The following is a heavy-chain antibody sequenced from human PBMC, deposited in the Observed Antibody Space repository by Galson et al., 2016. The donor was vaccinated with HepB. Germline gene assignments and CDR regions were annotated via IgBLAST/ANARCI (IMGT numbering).Heavy chain of an antibody. Sequence: SLRLSRAASGFTFSNYWIHWVRHTPGKGLMWVSRINPDGTYTTYAASVKGRFTISRDNARSTVYLQMHSLRDEDTAVYYCARAPDCGGPICSVYYGMDVWGQGTTVTVSS. V-gene: IGHV3-74*01. CDR3: ARAPDCGGPICSVYYGMDV. CDR2: INPDGTYT. CDR1: GFTFSNYW. J-gene: IGHJ6*02. D-gene: IGHD2-21*01.